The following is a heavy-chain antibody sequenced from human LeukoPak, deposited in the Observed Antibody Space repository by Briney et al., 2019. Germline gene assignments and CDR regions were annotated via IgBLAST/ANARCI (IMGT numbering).Heavy chain of an antibody. CDR3: ARGGLGRVVIITAYFDY. V-gene: IGHV3-11*04. CDR1: GGSISSSSYY. CDR2: ISSSGSTI. J-gene: IGHJ4*02. Sequence: PSETLSLTCTVSGGSISSSSYYWGWIRQPPGKGLEWVSYISSSGSTIYYADSVKGRFTISRDNAKNSLYLQMNSLRAEDTAVYYCARGGLGRVVIITAYFDYWGQGTLVTVSS. D-gene: IGHD3-9*01.